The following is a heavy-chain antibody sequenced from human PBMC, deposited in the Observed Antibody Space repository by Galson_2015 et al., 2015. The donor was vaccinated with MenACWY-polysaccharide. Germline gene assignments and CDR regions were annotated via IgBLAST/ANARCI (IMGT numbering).Heavy chain of an antibody. CDR1: RFTFSTYW. CDR3: AKTHTTTVTHVVGVFDI. CDR2: ISGNGGYT. V-gene: IGHV3-23*01. Sequence: SLRLSCAASRFTFSTYWMTWVRQAPGKGLEWVSIISGNGGYTYYADSVKGRFTISRDNSKNTLYLQMHSLRAEDTAIYSCAKTHTTTVTHVVGVFDIWGQGTMVTVSS. D-gene: IGHD4-17*01. J-gene: IGHJ3*02.